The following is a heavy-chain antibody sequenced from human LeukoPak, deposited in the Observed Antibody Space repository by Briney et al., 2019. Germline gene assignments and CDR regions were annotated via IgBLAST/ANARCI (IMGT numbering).Heavy chain of an antibody. J-gene: IGHJ4*02. CDR1: GSSLSSAHG. V-gene: IGHV4-61*01. Sequence: PSETLSPTCTVSGSSLSSAHGWSWIRQPPGKGLEWIGYSQNSGCTNCNPSLKSRVTISVDTSKNQFSLKLSSVTAADTAVYYCARDYSGSLDYWGQGTLVTVSS. D-gene: IGHD3-10*01. CDR3: ARDYSGSLDY. CDR2: SQNSGCT.